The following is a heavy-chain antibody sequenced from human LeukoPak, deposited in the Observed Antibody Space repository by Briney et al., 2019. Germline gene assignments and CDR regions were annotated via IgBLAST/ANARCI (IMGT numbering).Heavy chain of an antibody. CDR3: ARDGDTAIRGVNFDY. J-gene: IGHJ4*02. Sequence: GGSLRLSCVASGFTFSAHAIHWVRQAPGKGLEWVAVMSYDGNNNYYADSVKGRFTISRDNSKNTLYLQMNNLITEDTAVYYCARDGDTAIRGVNFDYWGQGTLVTVSS. V-gene: IGHV3-30-3*01. CDR1: GFTFSAHA. D-gene: IGHD3-10*01. CDR2: MSYDGNNN.